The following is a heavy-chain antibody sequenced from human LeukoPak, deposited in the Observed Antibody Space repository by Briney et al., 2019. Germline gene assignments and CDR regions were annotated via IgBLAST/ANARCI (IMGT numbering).Heavy chain of an antibody. Sequence: GASVKVSCKASGYSFTSYGISWVRQAPGQGLEWMGWINAYSGDTNYAQKLQGRVNMTTDTSTSTAPMELRSLKSDDTAVYYCARGELWFGDLSPLYSYMDVWGTGTTVTVSS. J-gene: IGHJ6*03. V-gene: IGHV1-18*01. D-gene: IGHD3-10*01. CDR3: ARGELWFGDLSPLYSYMDV. CDR1: GYSFTSYG. CDR2: INAYSGDT.